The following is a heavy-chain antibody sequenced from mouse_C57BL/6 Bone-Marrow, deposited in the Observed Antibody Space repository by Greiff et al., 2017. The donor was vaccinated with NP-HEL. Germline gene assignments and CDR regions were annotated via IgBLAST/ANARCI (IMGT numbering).Heavy chain of an antibody. D-gene: IGHD4-1*02. CDR2: INPSSGYT. CDR1: GYTFTSYW. Sequence: VNVVESGAELAKPGASVKLSCKASGYTFTSYWMHWVKQRPGQGLEWIGYINPSSGYTKYNQKFKDKATLTADKSSSTAYMQLSSLTYEDSAVYYCAINWDEETWFAYWGQGTLVTVSA. J-gene: IGHJ3*01. V-gene: IGHV1-7*01. CDR3: AINWDEETWFAY.